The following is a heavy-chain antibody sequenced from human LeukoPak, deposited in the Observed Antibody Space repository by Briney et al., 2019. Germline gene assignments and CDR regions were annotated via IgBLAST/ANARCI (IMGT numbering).Heavy chain of an antibody. D-gene: IGHD6-6*01. CDR1: GFTFSTYW. CDR3: ARAGSSSSFDY. CDR2: INSDGSST. V-gene: IGHV3-74*01. Sequence: GGSLRLSCAASGFTFSTYWMHWVRQAPGKGLVWVSHINSDGSSTSYADSVKGRFTIFRDNAKNTLYLQMNSLRAEDTALYYCARAGSSSSFDYWGQGPLVTVSS. J-gene: IGHJ4*02.